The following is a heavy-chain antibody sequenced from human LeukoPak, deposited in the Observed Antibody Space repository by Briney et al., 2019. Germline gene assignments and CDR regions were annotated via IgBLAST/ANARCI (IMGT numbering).Heavy chain of an antibody. CDR3: ARDLPYCSGGSCYSIFDY. CDR2: ISAYNGNT. V-gene: IGHV1-18*01. CDR1: GYTFTSYG. J-gene: IGHJ4*02. D-gene: IGHD2-15*01. Sequence: ASVKVSCKASGYTFTSYGISWVRQAPGQGLEWMGWISAYNGNTNYAQKLQGRVTTTTDTSTSTAYMELRSLRSDDTAVYYCARDLPYCSGGSCYSIFDYWGQGTLVTVSS.